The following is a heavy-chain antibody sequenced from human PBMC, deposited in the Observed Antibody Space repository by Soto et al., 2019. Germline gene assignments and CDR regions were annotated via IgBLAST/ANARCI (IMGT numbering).Heavy chain of an antibody. D-gene: IGHD6-13*01. CDR1: GFTFSTYW. J-gene: IGHJ4*02. Sequence: PGGSLRLSCAASGFTFSTYWMAWVRQAPGTGLEWVANINQDGSEKNYVDSVKGRFTISRDNAKNSLYLQMNSLRAEDTAVYYCVSLSFRSSWCYWGQGTLVTVSS. CDR2: INQDGSEK. V-gene: IGHV3-7*01. CDR3: VSLSFRSSWCY.